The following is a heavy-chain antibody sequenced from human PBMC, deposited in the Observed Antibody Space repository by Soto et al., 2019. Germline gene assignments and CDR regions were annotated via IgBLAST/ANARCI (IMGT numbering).Heavy chain of an antibody. V-gene: IGHV4-34*01. CDR3: ARGEYGIAAAGSNNAFDI. D-gene: IGHD6-13*01. CDR2: INHSGST. Sequence: SETLSLTCDVYGGSFSGYYWSWIRQPPGKGLEWIGEINHSGSTNYNPSLKSRVTISVDTSKNQFSLKLSSVTAADTAVYYCARGEYGIAAAGSNNAFDIWGQGTMVTVSS. CDR1: GGSFSGYY. J-gene: IGHJ3*02.